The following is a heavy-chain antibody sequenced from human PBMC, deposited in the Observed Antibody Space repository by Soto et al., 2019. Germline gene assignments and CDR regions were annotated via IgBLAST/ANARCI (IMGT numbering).Heavy chain of an antibody. J-gene: IGHJ5*02. CDR1: GFSLSTSGVG. D-gene: IGHD3-10*01. CDR2: IYWDDDK. CDR3: ALVLLWFGDGEPTRNWFDP. V-gene: IGHV2-5*02. Sequence: QITLKESGPPLVKPTQTLTLTCTFSGFSLSTSGVGVGWIRQPPGKALEWLALIYWDDDKRYSPSLKSRLTITKDTSKNQVVLTMTNMDPVDTATYYCALVLLWFGDGEPTRNWFDPWGQGTLVTVSS.